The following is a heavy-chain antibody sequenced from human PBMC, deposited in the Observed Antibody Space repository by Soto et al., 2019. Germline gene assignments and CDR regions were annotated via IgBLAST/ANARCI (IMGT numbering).Heavy chain of an antibody. CDR2: IYYSGST. Sequence: SETLSLTCTVSGGSISSYYWSWIRQPPGKGLEWIGSIYYSGSTYYNPSLKSRVTISVDTSKNQFSLKLSSVTAADTAVYYCARARSSSWYSYYYYYMDVWGKGTTVTVSS. CDR1: GGSISSYY. V-gene: IGHV4-59*05. J-gene: IGHJ6*03. D-gene: IGHD6-13*01. CDR3: ARARSSSWYSYYYYYMDV.